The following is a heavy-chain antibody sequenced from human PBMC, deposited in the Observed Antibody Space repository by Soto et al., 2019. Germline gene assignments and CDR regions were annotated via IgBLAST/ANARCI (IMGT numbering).Heavy chain of an antibody. V-gene: IGHV1-18*04. CDR1: GYTFTSYG. Sequence: VSVTVSCKASGYTFTSYGISWVRQAPGQGLEWMGWISAYNGNTNYAQKFQGRVTMTRDTSTSTVYMELSSLRSEDTAVYYCARDHVVVVAATLDYYYYYGMDVWGQGTTVT. CDR3: ARDHVVVVAATLDYYYYYGMDV. D-gene: IGHD2-15*01. CDR2: ISAYNGNT. J-gene: IGHJ6*02.